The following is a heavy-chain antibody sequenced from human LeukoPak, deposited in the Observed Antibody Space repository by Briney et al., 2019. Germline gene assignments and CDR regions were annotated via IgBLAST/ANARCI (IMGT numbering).Heavy chain of an antibody. CDR2: ISSSSSYI. CDR1: GFTFSSYD. J-gene: IGHJ4*02. Sequence: GGSLRLSCAASGFTFSSYDMNWVRQAPGKGLEWVSSISSSSSYIYYADSVKGRFTISRDNAKNSLYLQMNSLRAEDTAVYYCARDKSLDFDYWGQGTLVTVSS. CDR3: ARDKSLDFDY. D-gene: IGHD3-3*02. V-gene: IGHV3-21*01.